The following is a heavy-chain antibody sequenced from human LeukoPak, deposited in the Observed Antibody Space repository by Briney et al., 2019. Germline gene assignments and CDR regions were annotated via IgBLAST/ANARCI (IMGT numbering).Heavy chain of an antibody. CDR2: TRNKANSYTT. Sequence: GGSLRLSCAASGFTFSDHYMDWVRQAPGKGLEWVGRTRNKANSYTTEYAASVKGRFTISRDDSKNSLYLQMNSLKTEDTAVYYCVKGAQQWLPQTYFDSWGQGTLVTVSS. CDR3: VKGAQQWLPQTYFDS. D-gene: IGHD6-19*01. J-gene: IGHJ4*02. V-gene: IGHV3-72*01. CDR1: GFTFSDHY.